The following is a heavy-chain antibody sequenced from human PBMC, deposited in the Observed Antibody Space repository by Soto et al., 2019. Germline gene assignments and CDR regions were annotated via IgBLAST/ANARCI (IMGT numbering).Heavy chain of an antibody. CDR1: GGSISSSSYY. CDR2: IYYSGST. D-gene: IGHD3-10*01. J-gene: IGHJ5*02. Sequence: SETLSLTCTVSGGSISSSSYYWGWIRQPPGKGLEWIGSIYYSGSTYYNPSLKSRVTISVDTSKNQFSLKLSSVTAADTAVYYCASSSITMVRGVMFIWFDPWGQGTLVTVSS. V-gene: IGHV4-39*01. CDR3: ASSSITMVRGVMFIWFDP.